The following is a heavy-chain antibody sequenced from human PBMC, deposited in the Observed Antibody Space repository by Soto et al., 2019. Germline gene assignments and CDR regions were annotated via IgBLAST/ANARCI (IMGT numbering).Heavy chain of an antibody. J-gene: IGHJ3*02. Sequence: GGSLRLSCAASGFTFSSYGMHWVRQAPGKGLEWVAVIWYDGSNKYYADSVKGRFTISRDNSKNTLYLQMNSLRAEDTAVYYCAKEAHDSSGYYFGLDAFDIWGQGTMVTVSS. CDR3: AKEAHDSSGYYFGLDAFDI. V-gene: IGHV3-30*02. CDR2: IWYDGSNK. D-gene: IGHD3-22*01. CDR1: GFTFSSYG.